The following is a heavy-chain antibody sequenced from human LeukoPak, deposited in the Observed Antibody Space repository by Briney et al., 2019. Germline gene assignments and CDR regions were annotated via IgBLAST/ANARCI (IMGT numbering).Heavy chain of an antibody. J-gene: IGHJ4*02. CDR2: IKQDGSEK. CDR3: ARVPDYYGSGSYYQDY. V-gene: IGHV3-7*01. D-gene: IGHD3-10*01. Sequence: QAGGSLRLSCAASGFTFSSYWMSWVRQAPGKGLEWVANIKQDGSEKYYVDSVKGRFTISRDDAKNSLYLQMNSLRAEDTAVYYCARVPDYYGSGSYYQDYWGQGTLVTVSS. CDR1: GFTFSSYW.